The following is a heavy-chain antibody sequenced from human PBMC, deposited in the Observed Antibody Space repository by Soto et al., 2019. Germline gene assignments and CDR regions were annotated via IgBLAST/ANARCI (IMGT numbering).Heavy chain of an antibody. CDR3: AGAPSSLYGMDV. CDR1: GFTFSDYY. CDR2: ISSSSSYT. V-gene: IGHV3-11*06. Sequence: GSLRLSCAASGFTFSDYYMSWIRQAPGKGLEWVSYISSSSSYTNYADSVKGRFTISRDNAKNSLYLQMNSLRAEDTAVYYCAGAPSSLYGMDVWGQGTTVTVSS. J-gene: IGHJ6*02.